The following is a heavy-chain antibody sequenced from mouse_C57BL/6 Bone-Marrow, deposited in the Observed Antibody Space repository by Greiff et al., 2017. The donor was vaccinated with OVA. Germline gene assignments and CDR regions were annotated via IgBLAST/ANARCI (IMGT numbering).Heavy chain of an antibody. J-gene: IGHJ3*01. CDR1: GYTFTSYW. CDR2: IDPNSGGT. V-gene: IGHV1-72*01. Sequence: QVKLQQSGAELVKPGASVKLSCKAFGYTFTSYWMHWVKQRPGRGLEWIGRIDPNSGGTKYNEKFKSKATLTVDKPSSTAYMQLSSLTSEDSAVYYCARDGAFITTVKGAWFAYWGQGTLVTVSA. D-gene: IGHD1-1*01. CDR3: ARDGAFITTVKGAWFAY.